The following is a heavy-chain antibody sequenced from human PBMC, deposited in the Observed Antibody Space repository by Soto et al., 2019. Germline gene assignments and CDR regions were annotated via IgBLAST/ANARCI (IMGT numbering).Heavy chain of an antibody. Sequence: GGSLRLSCAASGFTLSPYSMNWVRQAPGKGLEWISYISGSSNIINYADSVKGQFTISRDNTKNSLYLQMNSLRDEDTAVYYSARGFDLQYGMDVWGQGTTVTVS. D-gene: IGHD3-10*01. CDR3: ARGFDLQYGMDV. J-gene: IGHJ6*02. CDR2: ISGSSNII. V-gene: IGHV3-48*02. CDR1: GFTLSPYS.